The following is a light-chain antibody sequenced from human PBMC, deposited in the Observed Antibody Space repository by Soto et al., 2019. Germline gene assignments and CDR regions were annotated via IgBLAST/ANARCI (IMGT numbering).Light chain of an antibody. Sequence: AIRMTQSPSSFSASTGDRVTITCRASQGISSYLAWYQQKPGKAPKLLIYAASTLQSGVPSRFSGSGSGTDFTLTISCLQSEYFATYYCQQYYSYGLTFGGGTKVEIK. CDR1: QGISSY. V-gene: IGKV1-8*01. J-gene: IGKJ4*01. CDR2: AAS. CDR3: QQYYSYGLT.